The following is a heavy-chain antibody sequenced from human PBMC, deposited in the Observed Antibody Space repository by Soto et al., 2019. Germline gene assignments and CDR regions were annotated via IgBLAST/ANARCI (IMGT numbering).Heavy chain of an antibody. D-gene: IGHD6-13*01. Sequence: QVQLQESGPGLVKPSETLSLTCTVSGGSISSYYWSWIRQPAGKGMEWIGRIHTTDGTNYNPSRKSRITTTIDTYNNQFSLKLSSLTAADTAVYYGARALSSAAGRSCDFWGQGTLVTVSS. CDR1: GGSISSYY. J-gene: IGHJ4*02. CDR2: IHTTDGT. V-gene: IGHV4-4*07. CDR3: ARALSSAAGRSCDF.